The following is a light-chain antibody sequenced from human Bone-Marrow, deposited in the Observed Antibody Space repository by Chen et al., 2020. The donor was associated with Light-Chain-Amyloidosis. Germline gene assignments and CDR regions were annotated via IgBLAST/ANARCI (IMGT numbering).Light chain of an antibody. CDR1: QSVLYNSDNKNY. CDR3: QQYYGTPFT. V-gene: IGKV4-1*01. Sequence: DIVVTQSPDSLVVSLGERATINCKYSQSVLYNSDNKNYLAWYQQKPGQPPKLLIYWASFRESGVPDRFSGSGSGTDFTLTISSLQAEDVAVYYCQQYYGTPFTFGPGTKVNV. CDR2: WAS. J-gene: IGKJ3*01.